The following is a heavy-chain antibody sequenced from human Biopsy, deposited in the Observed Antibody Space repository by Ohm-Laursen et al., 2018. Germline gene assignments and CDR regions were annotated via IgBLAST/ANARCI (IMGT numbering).Heavy chain of an antibody. CDR2: IYYSWTT. Sequence: SDTLSLTCTVSGGSVRSPDHRWNWVRRAPGKGLEWIGNIYYSWTTLYNPSLSGRVTMDLDRSTNQFSLKLKSVTSADTAVYFCARACFYGMGTSNYFLDSWGQGALVTVSS. CDR1: GGSVRSPDHR. V-gene: IGHV4-30-4*02. CDR3: ARACFYGMGTSNYFLDS. D-gene: IGHD3-10*01. J-gene: IGHJ4*02.